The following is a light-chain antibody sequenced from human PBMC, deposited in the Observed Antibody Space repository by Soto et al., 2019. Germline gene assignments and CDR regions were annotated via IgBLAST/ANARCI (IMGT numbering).Light chain of an antibody. CDR1: TGAVTSGYY. Sequence: QAVVTQEPSLTVSPGVTVTLTCASSTGAVTSGYYPNWFQQKPGQAPRPLIYSISNKHSWTPARFSGSLLGDKAALTLSGVQPEDEAEYYCLRYDGGAQVFGGGTQLTVL. CDR2: SIS. V-gene: IGLV7-43*01. CDR3: LRYDGGAQV. J-gene: IGLJ3*02.